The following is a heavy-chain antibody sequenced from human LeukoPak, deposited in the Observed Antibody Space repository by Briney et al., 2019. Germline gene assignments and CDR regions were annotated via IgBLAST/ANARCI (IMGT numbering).Heavy chain of an antibody. CDR1: GYSFADYY. CDR2: INPNSGGT. D-gene: IGHD2-21*01. CDR3: ARADRLHGGPYLIGP. V-gene: IGHV1-2*02. Sequence: ASVKVSCKTSGYSFADYYMHWVRQAPGQGLEWMGWINPNSGGTSSAQKFQGRVTMTRDTSISTVYMEVSWLTSDDTAIYYCARADRLHGGPYLIGPWGQGTLVTVSS. J-gene: IGHJ5*02.